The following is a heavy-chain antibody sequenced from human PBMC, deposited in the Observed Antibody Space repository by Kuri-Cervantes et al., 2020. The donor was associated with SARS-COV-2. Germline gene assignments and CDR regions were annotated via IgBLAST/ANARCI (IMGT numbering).Heavy chain of an antibody. D-gene: IGHD2-21*01. CDR3: ARDFADGMVIAMGGSWFDP. CDR2: ISSSSSYI. Sequence: GGSLRLSCAASGFTFSDYYMSWIRQAPGKGLEWVSYISSSSSYIYYADSVKGRFTISRDNAKNSLYLQMNSLRAEDTAVYYCARDFADGMVIAMGGSWFDPWGQGTLVTVSS. J-gene: IGHJ5*02. V-gene: IGHV3-11*06. CDR1: GFTFSDYY.